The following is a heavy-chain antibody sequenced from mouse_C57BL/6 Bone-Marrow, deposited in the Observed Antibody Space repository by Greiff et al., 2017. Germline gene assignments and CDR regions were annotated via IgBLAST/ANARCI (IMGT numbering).Heavy chain of an antibody. D-gene: IGHD1-1*01. Sequence: EVKLMESGEGLVKPGGSLKLSCAASGFTFSSYAMSWVRQTPEKRLEWVAYISSGGDYIYYADTVQGRFTISRDNARNTLYLQMSSLKSEDTAMYYCTRENLRYYFDYWGQGTTLTVSS. V-gene: IGHV5-9-1*02. J-gene: IGHJ2*01. CDR2: ISSGGDYI. CDR1: GFTFSSYA. CDR3: TRENLRYYFDY.